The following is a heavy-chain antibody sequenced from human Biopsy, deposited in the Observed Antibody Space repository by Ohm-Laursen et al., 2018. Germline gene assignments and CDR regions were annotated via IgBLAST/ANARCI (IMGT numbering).Heavy chain of an antibody. Sequence: ASVKVSCKITGYTFTDDQIHWVREAPGQGLEWMGLDNPKKGDTRYAQKFQGRITMTSDVSVATAYMELTGLTSDDTAVYFCSREQHYYSAWGQGTLVTVSS. V-gene: IGHV1-2*06. D-gene: IGHD2-21*02. CDR2: DNPKKGDT. CDR1: GYTFTDDQ. J-gene: IGHJ5*02. CDR3: SREQHYYSA.